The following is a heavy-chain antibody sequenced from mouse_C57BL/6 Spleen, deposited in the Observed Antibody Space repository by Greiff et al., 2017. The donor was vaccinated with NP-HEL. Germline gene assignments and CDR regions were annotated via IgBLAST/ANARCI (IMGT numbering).Heavy chain of an antibody. J-gene: IGHJ4*01. CDR1: GFTFSDYG. V-gene: IGHV5-17*01. Sequence: EVKLMESGGGLVKPGGSLKLSCAASGFTFSDYGMHWVRQAPEKGLEWVAYISSGSSTIYYADTVKGRFTISRDNAKNTLFLQMTSLRSEDTAMYYCANHYYGSSYAYYYAMDYWGQGTSVTVSS. D-gene: IGHD1-1*01. CDR2: ISSGSSTI. CDR3: ANHYYGSSYAYYYAMDY.